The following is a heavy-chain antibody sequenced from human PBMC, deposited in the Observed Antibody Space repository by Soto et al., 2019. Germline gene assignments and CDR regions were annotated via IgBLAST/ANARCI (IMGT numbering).Heavy chain of an antibody. CDR1: GFSFSNYE. D-gene: IGHD3-3*01. J-gene: IGHJ4*02. CDR3: ARESVKIFGVDVFDY. Sequence: PGGSLRLSCAVSGFSFSNYEMNWVRQAPGKGLEWVSYITSSGSTTYYADSVKGRFAVSRDNAKNSLYLQMNSLRVEDTAVYYGARESVKIFGVDVFDYWGQGALVTVSS. V-gene: IGHV3-48*03. CDR2: ITSSGSTT.